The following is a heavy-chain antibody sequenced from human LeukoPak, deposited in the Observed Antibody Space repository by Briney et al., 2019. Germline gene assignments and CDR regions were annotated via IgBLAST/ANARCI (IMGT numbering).Heavy chain of an antibody. J-gene: IGHJ5*02. V-gene: IGHV1-69*01. D-gene: IGHD2-15*01. CDR1: GGTFSSYA. Sequence: GSSVKVSCKASGGTFSSYAISWVRQAPGQGLEWMGGIIPIFGTANYAQKFQGRVTITADESTSTAYMELSSLRSEDTAVYYCAGGYCSGGSCYGNWFDPWGQGTLATVSS. CDR2: IIPIFGTA. CDR3: AGGYCSGGSCYGNWFDP.